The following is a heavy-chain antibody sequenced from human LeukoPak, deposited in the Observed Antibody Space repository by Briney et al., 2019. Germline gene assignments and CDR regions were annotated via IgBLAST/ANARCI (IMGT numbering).Heavy chain of an antibody. CDR1: GYTLTELS. V-gene: IGHV1-24*01. D-gene: IGHD6-13*01. CDR2: FDPEDGET. J-gene: IGHJ4*02. CDR3: ATVEAAAGLSYFDH. Sequence: ASVKVSCKVSGYTLTELSMHWVRQAPGKGLEWMGGFDPEDGETIYAQKFQGRVTMTEDTSTDTAYMELSSLRSEDTAVYYCATVEAAAGLSYFDHWGQGTLVTVSS.